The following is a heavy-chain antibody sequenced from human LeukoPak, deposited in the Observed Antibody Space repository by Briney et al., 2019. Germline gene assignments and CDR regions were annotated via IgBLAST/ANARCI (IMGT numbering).Heavy chain of an antibody. D-gene: IGHD5-12*01. J-gene: IGHJ4*02. CDR2: ISSSGRTI. V-gene: IGHV3-48*03. Sequence: GGSLRLSCAASGFTFSSSEMNWVRDAPGRGLGWSSYISSSGRTIYYADSVKGRCTISRDKVKKSPYLQMNSLRAEDTAVYYCARASGYDDRSIDYWGQGTLVTVSS. CDR3: ARASGYDDRSIDY. CDR1: GFTFSSSE.